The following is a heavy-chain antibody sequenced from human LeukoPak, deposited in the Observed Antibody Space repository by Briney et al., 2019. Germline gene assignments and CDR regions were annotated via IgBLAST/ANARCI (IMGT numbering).Heavy chain of an antibody. D-gene: IGHD2-21*01. V-gene: IGHV1-69*13. Sequence: SVTVSCKASGGTFISYVISWVRQAPGQGLEWVGGIIPICGTANYAQKFQGRVTITADESTSAAYMELSSLRSEDTAVYYCARGVMGHKYYFDYWGQGTLVTVSS. CDR2: IIPICGTA. CDR1: GGTFISYV. J-gene: IGHJ4*02. CDR3: ARGVMGHKYYFDY.